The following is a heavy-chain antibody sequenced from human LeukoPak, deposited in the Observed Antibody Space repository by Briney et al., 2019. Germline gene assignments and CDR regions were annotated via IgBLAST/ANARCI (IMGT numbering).Heavy chain of an antibody. V-gene: IGHV4-59*01. CDR3: ARGAYQPLRFYYYYMDV. D-gene: IGHD2-2*01. Sequence: SETLSLTCAVYGGSFSGYYWSWIRQPPGKGLEWIGYIYYSGSTNYNPSLKSRVTISVDTSKNQFSLKLSSVTAADTAVYYCARGAYQPLRFYYYYMDVWGKGTTVTISS. CDR1: GGSFSGYY. CDR2: IYYSGST. J-gene: IGHJ6*03.